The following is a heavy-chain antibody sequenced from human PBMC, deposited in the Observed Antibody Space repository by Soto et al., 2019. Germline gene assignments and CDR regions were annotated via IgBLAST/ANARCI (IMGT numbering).Heavy chain of an antibody. D-gene: IGHD2-8*01. J-gene: IGHJ4*02. CDR3: AREGDIVLMVYGMGFDY. CDR1: GFTFSSYG. Sequence: QVQLVESGGGVVQPGRSLRLSCAASGFTFSSYGMHWVRQAPGKGLEWVAVISYDGSNKYYADSVKGRFTISRDNSKNSLYLQMNSLRAEDTAVYYCAREGDIVLMVYGMGFDYWGQGTLGTVAS. CDR2: ISYDGSNK. V-gene: IGHV3-30*03.